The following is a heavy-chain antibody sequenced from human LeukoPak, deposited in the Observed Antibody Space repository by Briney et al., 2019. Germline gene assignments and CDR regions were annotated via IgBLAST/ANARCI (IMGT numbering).Heavy chain of an antibody. CDR3: ARTRYYYNSRSYGAPYYFDY. J-gene: IGHJ4*02. CDR2: IYYSGGT. V-gene: IGHV4-39*01. D-gene: IGHD3-10*01. Sequence: PSETLSLTCTVSGGSISSSSYYWDWIRQPPGKGLEWIGSIYYSGGTYYNPSLKSRGTISVDTSKNQFSLKLSSVTAADTAVYYCARTRYYYNSRSYGAPYYFDYWGQGTLVTVSS. CDR1: GGSISSSSYY.